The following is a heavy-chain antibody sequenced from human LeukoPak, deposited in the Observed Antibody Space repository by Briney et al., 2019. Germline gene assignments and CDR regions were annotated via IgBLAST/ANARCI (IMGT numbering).Heavy chain of an antibody. CDR1: GLTLSSYA. D-gene: IGHD2-21*01. CDR3: AKDLLKCCPPFDY. V-gene: IGHV3-23*01. CDR2: IIRSGGST. Sequence: GGSLRLSCAASGLTLSSYAMSWVGQAPGKGWEGFSAIIRSGGSTSYAGSVKGRFTISRDNSKNTLYLQMNSLRAEDTAVYYCAKDLLKCCPPFDYWGQGTLVTVSS. J-gene: IGHJ4*02.